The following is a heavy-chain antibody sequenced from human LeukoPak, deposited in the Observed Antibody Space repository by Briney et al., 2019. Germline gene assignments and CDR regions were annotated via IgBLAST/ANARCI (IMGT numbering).Heavy chain of an antibody. CDR1: GFTFDDYG. D-gene: IGHD2-2*02. Sequence: PGGSLRLSRAAAGFTFDDYGMSWVRQAPGKGLVWVSRINSDGSSTSYADSVKGRFTISRDNAKNTLYLQMNSLRAEDTAVYYCARDRDCSSTSCHSPIDWYFDLWGRGTLVTVSS. CDR2: INSDGSST. V-gene: IGHV3-74*01. CDR3: ARDRDCSSTSCHSPIDWYFDL. J-gene: IGHJ2*01.